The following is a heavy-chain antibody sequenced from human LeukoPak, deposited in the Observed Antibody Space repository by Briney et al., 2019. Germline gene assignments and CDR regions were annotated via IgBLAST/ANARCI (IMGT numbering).Heavy chain of an antibody. V-gene: IGHV4-4*07. CDR2: IYTSGST. CDR3: AREGRYDFWSGYPFFDP. CDR1: GGSISSYY. D-gene: IGHD3-3*01. J-gene: IGHJ5*02. Sequence: PSETLSLTCTVSGGSISSYYWSWIRQPAGKGLEWIGRIYTSGSTNYNPSLKSRVTISVDTSKNQFSLKLSSVTAADTAVYYCAREGRYDFWSGYPFFDPWGQGTLVTVSS.